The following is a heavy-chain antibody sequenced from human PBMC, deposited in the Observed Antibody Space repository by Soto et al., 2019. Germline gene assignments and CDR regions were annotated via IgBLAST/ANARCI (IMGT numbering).Heavy chain of an antibody. CDR3: AKGKKSTTWSHCDY. V-gene: IGHV3-23*01. CDR1: GFTFTSYA. Sequence: EVQLLESGGDLVQPGGSLRLSWEVSGFTFTSYAMSWVRQAPGKGLESVSGITSNGGNTYYADSVKGRFTISRDNSRNTLYLQVNSRRAEDTAIYSCAKGKKSTTWSHCDYWGQGTQVTVSS. D-gene: IGHD1-26*01. J-gene: IGHJ4*02. CDR2: ITSNGGNT.